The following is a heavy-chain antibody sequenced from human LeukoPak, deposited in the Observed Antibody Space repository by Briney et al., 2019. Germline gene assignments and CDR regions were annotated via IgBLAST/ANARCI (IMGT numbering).Heavy chain of an antibody. Sequence: PGGSLRLSCAASGFTFNSYAMSWVRQAPGKGLEWVSAISGSGGSTYYADSVKGRFTISRDNSKNTLYLQMNSLRAEDTAVYYCAFNSGSYYYYYYMDVWGKGTTVTISS. D-gene: IGHD3-10*01. CDR2: ISGSGGST. V-gene: IGHV3-23*01. CDR1: GFTFNSYA. J-gene: IGHJ6*03. CDR3: AFNSGSYYYYYYMDV.